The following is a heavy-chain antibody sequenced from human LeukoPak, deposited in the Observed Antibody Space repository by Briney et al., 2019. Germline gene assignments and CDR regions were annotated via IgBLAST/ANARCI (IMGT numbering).Heavy chain of an antibody. CDR2: ISSSGSTI. V-gene: IGHV3-11*04. CDR1: GFTFSDYY. J-gene: IGHJ4*02. CDR3: AXEDDYVWGSYXSTYFXY. Sequence: GGSLRLSCAASGFTFSDYYMSWIRQAPGKGLEWVSYISSSGSTIYYADSVKGRFTISRDNAKNSLYLQMNSLRAEDTAVYYCAXEDDYVWGSYXSTYFXYWGQGTLVTVSS. D-gene: IGHD3-16*02.